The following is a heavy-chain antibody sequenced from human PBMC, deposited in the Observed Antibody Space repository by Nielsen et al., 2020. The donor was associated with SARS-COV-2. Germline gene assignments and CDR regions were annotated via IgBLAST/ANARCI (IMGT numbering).Heavy chain of an antibody. V-gene: IGHV4-39*07. Sequence: WLRQPPGKGLEWIGSIYYSGSTYYNPSLKSRVTISVDTSKNQFSLKLSSVTAAGTAVYYCARMATVETYYYGSGSYLPRPRDAFDIWGQGTMVTVSS. J-gene: IGHJ3*02. CDR2: IYYSGST. CDR3: ARMATVETYYYGSGSYLPRPRDAFDI. D-gene: IGHD3-10*01.